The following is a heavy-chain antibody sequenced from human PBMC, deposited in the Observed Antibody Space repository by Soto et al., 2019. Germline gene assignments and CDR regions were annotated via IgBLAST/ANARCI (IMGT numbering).Heavy chain of an antibody. CDR3: ARDLEGVVVVAASFPFDY. D-gene: IGHD2-15*01. Sequence: GASVRASCKXSGYTFTSYGISWVRQAPGQGLEWMGWISAYNGNTNYAQKLQGRVTMTTDTSTSTAYMELRSLRSDDTAVYYCARDLEGVVVVAASFPFDYWGQGTLVTVSS. J-gene: IGHJ4*02. CDR2: ISAYNGNT. CDR1: GYTFTSYG. V-gene: IGHV1-18*01.